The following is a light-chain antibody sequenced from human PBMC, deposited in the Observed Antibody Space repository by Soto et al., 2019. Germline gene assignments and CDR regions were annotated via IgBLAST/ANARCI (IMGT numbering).Light chain of an antibody. CDR3: QQSFSVPPIT. CDR2: DAS. CDR1: QSISSW. Sequence: DIQMTQSPSTLSASVGDRVTITCRASQSISSWLAWYQQKPGKAPKLLIYDASSLESGVPSRFSGSGSGTEFTLTISDLQPEDFATYYCQQSFSVPPITFGQGTRLDIK. J-gene: IGKJ5*01. V-gene: IGKV1-5*01.